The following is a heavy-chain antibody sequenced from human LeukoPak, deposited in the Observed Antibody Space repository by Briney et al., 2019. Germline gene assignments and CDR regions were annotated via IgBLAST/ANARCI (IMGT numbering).Heavy chain of an antibody. Sequence: SGGSLSLSCAASGFTFSSYWMSWVRQAPGKGREWVANIKQDGSEKYYVDSVKGRFTISRDNAKNSLYLQMNSLRAEHTAVYYCARGRYRMFDYWGQGTLVTVSS. D-gene: IGHD3-16*02. CDR3: ARGRYRMFDY. CDR1: GFTFSSYW. V-gene: IGHV3-7*01. CDR2: IKQDGSEK. J-gene: IGHJ4*02.